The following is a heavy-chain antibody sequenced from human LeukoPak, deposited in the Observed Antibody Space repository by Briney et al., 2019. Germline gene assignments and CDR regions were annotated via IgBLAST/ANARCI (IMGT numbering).Heavy chain of an antibody. Sequence: PGGSLRLSCAASGFTFSSYGMHWVRQAPGKGLEWVAVISYDGSNKYYADSVKGRFTISRDNSKNTLYLQMNSLRAEDTAVYYCAKDHSHGGNSGYFQHWGQGTLVTVSS. CDR1: GFTFSSYG. V-gene: IGHV3-30*18. CDR3: AKDHSHGGNSGYFQH. J-gene: IGHJ1*01. CDR2: ISYDGSNK. D-gene: IGHD4-23*01.